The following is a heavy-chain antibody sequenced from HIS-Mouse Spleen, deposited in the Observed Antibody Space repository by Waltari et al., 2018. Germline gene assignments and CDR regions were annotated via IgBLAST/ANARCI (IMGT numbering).Heavy chain of an antibody. J-gene: IGHJ2*01. CDR2: NYYSGST. V-gene: IGHV4-39*07. CDR3: AREIPYSSSWYDWYFDL. D-gene: IGHD6-13*01. Sequence: QLQLQESGPGLVKPSETLSLTCTVSGGSFSSSSYYLGWIRQPPGKGLEWIGSNYYSGSTYYNPSLKSRVTISVDTSKNQFSLKLSSVTAADTAVYYCAREIPYSSSWYDWYFDLWGRGTLVTVSS. CDR1: GGSFSSSSYY.